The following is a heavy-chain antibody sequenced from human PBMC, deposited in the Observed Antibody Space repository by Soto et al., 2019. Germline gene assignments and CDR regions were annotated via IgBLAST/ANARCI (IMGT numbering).Heavy chain of an antibody. CDR1: GFIFNSFA. CDR2: MSATDARS. V-gene: IGHV3-23*01. J-gene: IGHJ3*01. D-gene: IGHD4-17*01. Sequence: EVQLLESGGGLVQPGGSLRLSCAASGFIFNSFAMTWVRQAPGKGLEWVSIMSATDARSYYADSVKGRFTISRDDSKSTLYLQMNSVRVEDTAVYYCAKDPNGDYVGGFDFWGQGTMVTV. CDR3: AKDPNGDYVGGFDF.